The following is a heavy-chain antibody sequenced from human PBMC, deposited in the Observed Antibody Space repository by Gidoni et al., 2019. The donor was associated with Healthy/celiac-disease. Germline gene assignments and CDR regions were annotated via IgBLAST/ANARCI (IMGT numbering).Heavy chain of an antibody. D-gene: IGHD1-26*01. CDR3: ATGGSYFEPPRYYFDY. J-gene: IGHJ4*02. Sequence: EVQLVESGGVVVQPGGSLRLSCAASGFTFDDYTMHWVRQAPGKGLEWVSLISWDGGSTYYADSVKGRFTISRDNSKNSLYLQMNSLRTEDTALYYCATGGSYFEPPRYYFDYWGQGTLVTVSS. CDR2: ISWDGGST. V-gene: IGHV3-43*01. CDR1: GFTFDDYT.